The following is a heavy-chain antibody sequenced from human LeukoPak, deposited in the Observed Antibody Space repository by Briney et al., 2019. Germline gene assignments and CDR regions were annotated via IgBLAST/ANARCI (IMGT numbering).Heavy chain of an antibody. J-gene: IGHJ5*02. Sequence: LRLSCAASGFAFSNFAMSWVRQAPGKGLEWIGYIYHSGSTYYNPSLKSRVTISVDRSKNQFSLKLSSVTAADTAVYYCARVRYCSSTSCQGRWFDPWGQGTLVTVSS. CDR3: ARVRYCSSTSCQGRWFDP. D-gene: IGHD2-2*01. V-gene: IGHV4-30-2*01. CDR1: GFAFSNFA. CDR2: IYHSGST.